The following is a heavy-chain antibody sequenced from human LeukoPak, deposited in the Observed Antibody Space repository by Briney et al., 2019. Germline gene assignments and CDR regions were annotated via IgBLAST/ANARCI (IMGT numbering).Heavy chain of an antibody. D-gene: IGHD3-9*01. V-gene: IGHV3-21*01. CDR3: ARAPLRYLRVGHYDY. Sequence: PGGSLRLSCAASGFTFSTSAMNWVRQVPGKGLEWVSSIDLDSSHIYYAASVRGRFTISRDNARNSVYLQMNSLRVEDTAVYYCARAPLRYLRVGHYDYWGQGTLVAVSS. J-gene: IGHJ4*02. CDR2: IDLDSSHI. CDR1: GFTFSTSA.